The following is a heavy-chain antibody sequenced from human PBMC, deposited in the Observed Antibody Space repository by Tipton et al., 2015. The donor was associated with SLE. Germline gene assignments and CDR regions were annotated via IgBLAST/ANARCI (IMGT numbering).Heavy chain of an antibody. CDR3: ARSAGYGSSWAHFDY. V-gene: IGHV4-4*07. CDR2: VSPSGGT. J-gene: IGHJ4*02. CDR1: GGSLNNHF. Sequence: TLSLTCTVSGGSLNNHFCSWIRQSAGKGLEWIGRVSPSGGTNYNPSLKSRVTMSIDTSKNQLSLKLTSVTAADTAVYYCARSAGYGSSWAHFDYWGQGTLVTVSS. D-gene: IGHD6-13*01.